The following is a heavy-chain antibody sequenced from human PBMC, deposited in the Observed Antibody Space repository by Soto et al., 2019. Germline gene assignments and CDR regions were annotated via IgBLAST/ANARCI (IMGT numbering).Heavy chain of an antibody. J-gene: IGHJ5*02. D-gene: IGHD6-25*01. CDR1: GFTFSDYY. Sequence: LRLSCAASGFTFSDYYMSWIRQAPGKGLEWVSCISDSGSSIYYADSVKGRFTISRDNAKNSLYLQMNSLRAEDTAMYYCAREVRPTDWFDPWGRGTLVTVSS. CDR3: AREVRPTDWFDP. V-gene: IGHV3-11*01. CDR2: ISDSGSSI.